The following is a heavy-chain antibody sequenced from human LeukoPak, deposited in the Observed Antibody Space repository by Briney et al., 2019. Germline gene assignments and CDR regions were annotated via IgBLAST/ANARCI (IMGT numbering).Heavy chain of an antibody. V-gene: IGHV4-39*01. CDR2: IYYRGST. CDR3: ARHTGEGLTIFGVTNYFDN. CDR1: GGSISSGSYY. J-gene: IGHJ4*02. Sequence: SETLSLTCTVSGGSISSGSYYWGWIRQPPGKGLEWIGSIYYRGSTYYNPSLRSRVTISVDSSKNQFSLKLSSVTAADTAVYYCARHTGEGLTIFGVTNYFDNWGQGTLVTVSS. D-gene: IGHD3-3*01.